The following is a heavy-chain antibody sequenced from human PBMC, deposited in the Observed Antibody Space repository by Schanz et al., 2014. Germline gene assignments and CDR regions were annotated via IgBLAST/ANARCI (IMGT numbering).Heavy chain of an antibody. J-gene: IGHJ4*02. Sequence: DVQVVESGGGLVQPGGSLRLSCAASGFSFVDAWMSWVRQAPGRGLEWVSAISGSGGSTYYADSVKGRFSISRDNSKNTLYLQMNSLRADDTAIYYCAKGLSDTAMVKIDFWGQGTLVTVSS. CDR3: AKGLSDTAMVKIDF. CDR1: GFSFVDAW. V-gene: IGHV3-23*04. CDR2: ISGSGGST. D-gene: IGHD5-18*01.